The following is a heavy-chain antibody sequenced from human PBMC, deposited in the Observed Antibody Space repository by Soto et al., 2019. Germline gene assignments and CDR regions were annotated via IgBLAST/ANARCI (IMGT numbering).Heavy chain of an antibody. CDR2: ISSSSSYI. CDR3: ARVPYYDFWSGYSYYYYYMDV. Sequence: GGSLRLSCAASGFTFSSYSMNWVRQAPGKGLEWVSSISSSSSYIYYADSVKGRFTISRDNAKNSPYLQMNSLRAEDTAVYYCARVPYYDFWSGYSYYYYYMDVWGKGTTVTGLL. J-gene: IGHJ6*03. CDR1: GFTFSSYS. V-gene: IGHV3-21*01. D-gene: IGHD3-3*01.